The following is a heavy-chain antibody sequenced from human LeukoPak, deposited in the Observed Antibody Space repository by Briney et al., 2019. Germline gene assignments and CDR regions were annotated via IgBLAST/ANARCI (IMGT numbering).Heavy chain of an antibody. CDR2: ISGSGGST. CDR3: ATSPLTVLRYFDWFQGFDY. D-gene: IGHD3-9*01. CDR1: GFTVSSTY. V-gene: IGHV3-23*01. J-gene: IGHJ4*02. Sequence: GGSLRLSCAASGFTVSSTYMNWVRQAPGQGLEWVSAISGSGGSTYYADSVKGRFTISRDNSKNTLYLQMNSLRAEDTAVYYCATSPLTVLRYFDWFQGFDYWGQGTLVTVSS.